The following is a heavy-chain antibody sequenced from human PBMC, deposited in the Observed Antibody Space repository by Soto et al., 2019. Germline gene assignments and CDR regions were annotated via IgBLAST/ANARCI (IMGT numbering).Heavy chain of an antibody. V-gene: IGHV5-51*01. CDR2: IYPGDSDT. CDR1: GYSFTSYW. D-gene: IGHD3-9*01. CDR3: ARLISGYDILTGYYTVRGAFDY. Sequence: GESLKISCKGSGYSFTSYWIGWVRQMPGKGLEWMGIIYPGDSDTRYSPSFQGQVTISADKSISTAYLQWSSLKASDTAMYYCARLISGYDILTGYYTVRGAFDYWGQGTLVTVSS. J-gene: IGHJ4*02.